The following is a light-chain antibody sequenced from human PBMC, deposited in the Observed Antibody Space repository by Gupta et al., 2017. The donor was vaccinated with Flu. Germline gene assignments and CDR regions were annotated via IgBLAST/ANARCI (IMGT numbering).Light chain of an antibody. CDR1: QSISSY. CDR3: QQPYNWPPA. Sequence: PPTLSLSPAEIATLSCRSSQSISSYLAWYHQKTDQAPRLLLYDASHRSTGLPARFSGSGSWTDFALTISSREPVDFAVYYCQQPYNWPPAFGQGTKMETK. CDR2: DAS. V-gene: IGKV3-11*01. J-gene: IGKJ2*01.